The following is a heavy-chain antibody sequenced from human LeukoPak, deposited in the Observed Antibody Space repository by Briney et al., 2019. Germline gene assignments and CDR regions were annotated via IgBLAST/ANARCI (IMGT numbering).Heavy chain of an antibody. V-gene: IGHV4-38-2*02. D-gene: IGHD5-24*01. CDR2: IYHSGNT. Sequence: ASETLSLTCTVSGYSISRGYYWGWIRQPPGKGLEWIGSIYHSGNTYYNPPLKSRVTISVDTSKNQFSLEVTSVTAADTAVYYCAREGGVATINNWFDPWGQGTLVTVSS. CDR1: GYSISRGYY. J-gene: IGHJ5*02. CDR3: AREGGVATINNWFDP.